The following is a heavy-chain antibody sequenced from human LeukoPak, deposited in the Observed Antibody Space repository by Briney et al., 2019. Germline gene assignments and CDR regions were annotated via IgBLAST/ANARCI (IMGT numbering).Heavy chain of an antibody. V-gene: IGHV4-4*07. J-gene: IGHJ3*01. CDR1: GAYINIYY. D-gene: IGHD3-22*01. Sequence: SETLSLTCTVSGAYINIYYWTWIRQPAAQGLEWIGRLHATGSAIYNPSLKGRGTMSLDTSKAQLSLTLTSVTAADSAVYYCASLSSGAAFDVWGQGTVVTVSS. CDR3: ASLSSGAAFDV. CDR2: LHATGSA.